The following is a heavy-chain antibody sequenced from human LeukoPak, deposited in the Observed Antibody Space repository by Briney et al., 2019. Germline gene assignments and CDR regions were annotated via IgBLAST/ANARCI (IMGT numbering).Heavy chain of an antibody. Sequence: PGGSLRLSCAASGFTFSSYAMHWVRQAPGKGLEWVAVISSTGSNKYYAESVKGRFTISRDNSKNTLYLQMNSLRAEDTAVYYCAKPYYDSSGVTHYFDYWGQGILVTVSS. CDR2: ISSTGSNK. J-gene: IGHJ4*02. D-gene: IGHD3-22*01. CDR3: AKPYYDSSGVTHYFDY. CDR1: GFTFSSYA. V-gene: IGHV3-30*04.